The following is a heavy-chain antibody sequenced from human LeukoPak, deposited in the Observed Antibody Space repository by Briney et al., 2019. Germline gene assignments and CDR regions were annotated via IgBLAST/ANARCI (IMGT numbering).Heavy chain of an antibody. D-gene: IGHD2-2*01. V-gene: IGHV3-21*01. CDR3: ARGYCSRTSCEDFDY. CDR1: GFTFSHYS. CDR2: ISASSSFI. Sequence: GGSLRLSCAASGFTFSHYSMNWVRQAPGKGLEGVSSISASSSFIYYADSLKGRFTISRDNAKNSLYLQMNSLRAEDTAVFYCARGYCSRTSCEDFDYWGQGTLVTVSS. J-gene: IGHJ4*02.